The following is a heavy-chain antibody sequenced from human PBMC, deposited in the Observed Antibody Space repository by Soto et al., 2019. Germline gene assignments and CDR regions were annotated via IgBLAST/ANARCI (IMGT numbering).Heavy chain of an antibody. Sequence: QVQLVESGGGVVQPGRSLRLSCEASGFTFSGFGMHWVRQAPGKGLDWVAVLSYYGTNESYEDSVKGRFTIYRDNYKNPLYLQMNSLRIVDTAVYFCAKEDPSGRYSLDYSCQRSKVTVS. J-gene: IGHJ4*02. D-gene: IGHD1-26*01. CDR2: LSYYGTNE. CDR1: GFTFSGFG. CDR3: AKEDPSGRYSLDY. V-gene: IGHV3-30*18.